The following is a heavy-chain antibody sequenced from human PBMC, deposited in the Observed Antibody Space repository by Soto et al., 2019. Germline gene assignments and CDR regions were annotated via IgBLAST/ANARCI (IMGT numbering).Heavy chain of an antibody. D-gene: IGHD3-9*01. V-gene: IGHV3-64D*08. J-gene: IGHJ3*02. CDR2: ISSNGGST. CDR3: VKDKVLRYFDWLSPPHDAFDI. Sequence: GGSLRLSCSASGFTFSSYAMHWVRQAPGKGLEYVSAISSNGGSTYYADSVKGRFTISRDNSKNTLYLQMSSLRAEDTAVYYCVKDKVLRYFDWLSPPHDAFDIWGQGTMDTVSS. CDR1: GFTFSSYA.